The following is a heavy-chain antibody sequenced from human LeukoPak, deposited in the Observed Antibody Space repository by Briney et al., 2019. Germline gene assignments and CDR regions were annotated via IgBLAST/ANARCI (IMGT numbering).Heavy chain of an antibody. CDR1: GFTFSSYA. D-gene: IGHD4-17*01. Sequence: GGSLRLSCAASGFTFSSYAMHWVRQAPGKGLEYVSAISSNGGSTYYANSVKGRFTISRDNSKNTLYLQMGSLRAEDMAVYYCATVPPGYGDYFDYWGQGALVTVSS. CDR2: ISSNGGST. V-gene: IGHV3-64*01. CDR3: ATVPPGYGDYFDY. J-gene: IGHJ4*02.